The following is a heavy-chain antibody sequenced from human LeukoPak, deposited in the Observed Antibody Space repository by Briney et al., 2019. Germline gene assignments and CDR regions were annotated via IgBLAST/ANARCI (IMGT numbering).Heavy chain of an antibody. J-gene: IGHJ5*02. CDR2: ISSSSSYI. CDR1: GFTFSSYS. V-gene: IGHV3-21*01. CDR3: AIHPGIAAAGPGEFDP. D-gene: IGHD6-13*01. Sequence: GGSLRLSCAASGFTFSSYSMNWVRQAPGKGLEWVSSISSSSSYIYYADSVKGRFTISRDNAKNSLYLQMNSLRAEDTAVYYCAIHPGIAAAGPGEFDPWGQGTLVTVSS.